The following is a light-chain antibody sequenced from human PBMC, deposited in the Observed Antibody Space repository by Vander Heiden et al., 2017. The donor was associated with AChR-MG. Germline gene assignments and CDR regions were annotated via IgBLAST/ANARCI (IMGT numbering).Light chain of an antibody. CDR1: SGSVSTSYY. J-gene: IGLJ2*01. Sequence: QTVVTQEPSFSVSPGRTVTLTCGLSSGSVSTSYYPTWYQQTPGQAPRTLIYTTNIRSSGVPDRFSGSILGNKAALTIAGAQADDESDYYCMLYMGSGTVIFGGGTKLTVL. CDR2: TTN. CDR3: MLYMGSGTVI. V-gene: IGLV8-61*01.